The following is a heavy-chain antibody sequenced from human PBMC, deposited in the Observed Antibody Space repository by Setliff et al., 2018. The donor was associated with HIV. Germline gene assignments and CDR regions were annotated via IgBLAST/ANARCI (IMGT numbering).Heavy chain of an antibody. V-gene: IGHV5-51*01. CDR2: IYPRDSDT. D-gene: IGHD3-16*01. J-gene: IGHJ4*02. Sequence: PGASLTLSCQGSGYIFTSYWIGWVRQMPGKGLEWMGIIYPRDSDTKYSPSFQGQVTISADKAINTAYLQWMSLKASDTAMYYCAISYVGHSWSLLDYWGRATLVTVSS. CDR3: AISYVGHSWSLLDY. CDR1: GYIFTSYW.